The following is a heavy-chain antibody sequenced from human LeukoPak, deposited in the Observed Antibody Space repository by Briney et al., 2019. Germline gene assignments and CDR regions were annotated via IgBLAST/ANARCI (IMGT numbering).Heavy chain of an antibody. V-gene: IGHV3-9*01. D-gene: IGHD5-24*01. CDR2: ISWNSGSI. CDR3: ARDIDGDGYNWSFDY. J-gene: IGHJ4*02. Sequence: LSLSCAASEFTFDDYAMHGLRQAPGRGVEWVSGISWNSGSIGYAQSVKGRLTISRDNAKNPLYLQMSSLRAEDTALYYCARDIDGDGYNWSFDYWGQGTLVTVSS. CDR1: EFTFDDYA.